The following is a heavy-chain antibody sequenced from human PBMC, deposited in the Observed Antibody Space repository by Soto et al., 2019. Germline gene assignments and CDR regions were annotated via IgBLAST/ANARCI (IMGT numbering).Heavy chain of an antibody. CDR2: IYSGGST. Sequence: EVQLVETGGGLIQPGGSLRLSCAASGFTVSSNYMSWVCQAPGKGLEWVSVIYSGGSTYYADSVKGRFTISRDNSKNTLYLQMNSLRAEDTAVYYCARSDCSSTSCPNWFDPWGQGTLVTVSS. CDR1: GFTVSSNY. D-gene: IGHD2-2*01. J-gene: IGHJ5*02. V-gene: IGHV3-53*02. CDR3: ARSDCSSTSCPNWFDP.